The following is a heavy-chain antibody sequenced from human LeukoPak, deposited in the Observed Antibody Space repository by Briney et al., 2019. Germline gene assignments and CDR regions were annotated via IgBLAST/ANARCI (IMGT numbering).Heavy chain of an antibody. V-gene: IGHV5-51*01. Sequence: GESXKISCTGFGYSFSSYWXXXXXQMPGXGXXXXXIIHPXXXDTRYSPXXQGXXXXSADKSISTAYLQWSSLKASDAAIYYCARRFGSGNLDYYEYWGQGTVVTVSS. CDR3: ARRFGSGNLDYYEY. D-gene: IGHD3-10*01. CDR2: IHPXXXDT. J-gene: IGHJ4*02. CDR1: GYSFSSYW.